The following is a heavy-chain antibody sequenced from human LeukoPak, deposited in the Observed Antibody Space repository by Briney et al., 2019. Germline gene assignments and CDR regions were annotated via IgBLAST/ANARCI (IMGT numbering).Heavy chain of an antibody. CDR3: AHSGYASAFDI. J-gene: IGHJ3*02. CDR2: INHSGST. D-gene: IGHD5-12*01. Sequence: PSETLSLTCAVYGGSFSGYYWSWIRQPPGKGLEWIGEINHSGSTNYNPSLKSRVTISVDTSKNQFSLKLSSVTAADTAVYYCAHSGYASAFDIWGRGTMVTVSS. CDR1: GGSFSGYY. V-gene: IGHV4-34*01.